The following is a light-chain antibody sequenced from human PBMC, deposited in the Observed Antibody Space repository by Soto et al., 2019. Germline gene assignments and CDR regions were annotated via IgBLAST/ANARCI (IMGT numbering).Light chain of an antibody. Sequence: SYELIQPPSVSVSPGQTASIPCSGDKLGDKYACWYQQKSGQSPVLVIYQNNKRPSGIPERFSGSNSGNTATLTISGTQAMDEADYYCQAWDSSTGVFGTGTKVTVL. J-gene: IGLJ1*01. V-gene: IGLV3-1*01. CDR1: KLGDKY. CDR2: QNN. CDR3: QAWDSSTGV.